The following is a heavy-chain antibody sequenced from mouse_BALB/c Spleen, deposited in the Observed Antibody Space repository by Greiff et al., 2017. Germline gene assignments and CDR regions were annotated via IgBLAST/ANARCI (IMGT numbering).Heavy chain of an antibody. CDR3: AKNGYDYDAYYYAMDY. J-gene: IGHJ4*01. V-gene: IGHV2-5-1*01. D-gene: IGHD2-4*01. CDR1: GFSLTSYG. CDR2: IWRGGST. Sequence: QVQLQQSGPSLVQPSQSLSITCTVSGFSLTSYGVHWVRQSPGKGLEWLGVIWRGGSTDYNAAFMSRLSITKDNSKSQVFFKMNSLQADDTAIYYCAKNGYDYDAYYYAMDYWGQGTSVTVSS.